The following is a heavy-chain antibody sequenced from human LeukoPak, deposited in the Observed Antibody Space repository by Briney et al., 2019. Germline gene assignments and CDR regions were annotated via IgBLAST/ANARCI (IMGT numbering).Heavy chain of an antibody. CDR3: ARESCSSTSCYDAFDI. V-gene: IGHV3-30*04. CDR1: GFTFSSYA. J-gene: IGHJ3*02. Sequence: GGSLRLSCAASGFTFSSYAMHWVRQAPGKGLEWVAVISYDGSNKYYADSVKGRFTISRDNSKNTLYLRMNSLRAEDTAVYYCARESCSSTSCYDAFDIWGQGTMVTVSS. CDR2: ISYDGSNK. D-gene: IGHD2-2*01.